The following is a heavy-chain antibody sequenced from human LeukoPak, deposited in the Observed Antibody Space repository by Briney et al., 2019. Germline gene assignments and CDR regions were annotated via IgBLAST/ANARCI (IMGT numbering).Heavy chain of an antibody. CDR1: GGSISSSSYY. D-gene: IGHD3-22*01. CDR2: IYTSGST. J-gene: IGHJ4*02. Sequence: PSETLSLTCTVSGGSISSSSYYWGWIRQPPGKGLEWIGRIYTSGSTNYNPSLKSRVTISGDTSKNQFSLRLSSVTAADTAVYYCARASYSYDINGWVPFDYWGQGTLVTVSS. V-gene: IGHV4-61*02. CDR3: ARASYSYDINGWVPFDY.